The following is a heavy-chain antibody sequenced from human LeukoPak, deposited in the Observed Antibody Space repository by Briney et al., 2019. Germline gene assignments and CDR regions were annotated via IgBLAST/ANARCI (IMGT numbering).Heavy chain of an antibody. CDR3: ARDQASGYDFWSGYSGSHWFDP. D-gene: IGHD3-3*01. CDR1: GFTFSSYG. CDR2: IYYSGST. V-gene: IGHV4-39*07. Sequence: GTLRLSCAASGFTFSSYGMSWVRQPPGKGLEWIGSIYYSGSTYYNPSLKSRVTISVDTSKNQFSLKLSSVTAADTAVYYCARDQASGYDFWSGYSGSHWFDPWGQGTLVTVSS. J-gene: IGHJ5*02.